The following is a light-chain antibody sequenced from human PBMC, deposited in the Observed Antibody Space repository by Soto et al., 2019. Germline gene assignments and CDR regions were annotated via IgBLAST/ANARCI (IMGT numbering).Light chain of an antibody. J-gene: IGLJ1*01. CDR1: SSDVGNYNL. V-gene: IGLV2-23*02. Sequence: QSLLTQPASVSGSPGQSITISCTGTSSDVGNYNLVSWYQQHPGKAPKLMIYEVSKRPSGVSNRFSGSKSGNTASLTISGLQAEDEADYYCCSYAGSSTYVSGTGTKVTVL. CDR3: CSYAGSSTYV. CDR2: EVS.